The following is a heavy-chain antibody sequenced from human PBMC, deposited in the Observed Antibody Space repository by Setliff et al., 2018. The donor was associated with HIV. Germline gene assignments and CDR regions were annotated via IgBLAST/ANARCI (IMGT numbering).Heavy chain of an antibody. CDR1: GFPLSDHY. CDR2: SRNKANSYTT. D-gene: IGHD4-4*01. J-gene: IGHJ4*02. CDR3: TRVDSNYEKFDC. V-gene: IGHV3-72*01. Sequence: SLRLSCAASGFPLSDHYIDWVRQAPGKGLEWVGRSRNKANSYTTEYAASVKGRFTISRDDSKNSLYLQMNSLKTEDTAVYYCTRVDSNYEKFDCWGQGSLVTVSS.